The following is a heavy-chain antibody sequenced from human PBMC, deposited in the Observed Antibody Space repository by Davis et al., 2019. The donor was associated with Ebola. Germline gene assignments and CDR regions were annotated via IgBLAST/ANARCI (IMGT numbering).Heavy chain of an antibody. CDR2: ISWNSGSI. CDR1: GFTFDDYA. CDR3: AKDGYSSSPYYGMDV. V-gene: IGHV3-9*01. J-gene: IGHJ6*02. D-gene: IGHD6-13*01. Sequence: SLRLSCAASGFTFDDYAMHWVRQAPGKGLEWVSGISWNSGSIGYADSVKGRFTISRDNAKNSLYLQMNSLRAEDTALYYCAKDGYSSSPYYGMDVWGQGTTVTVSS.